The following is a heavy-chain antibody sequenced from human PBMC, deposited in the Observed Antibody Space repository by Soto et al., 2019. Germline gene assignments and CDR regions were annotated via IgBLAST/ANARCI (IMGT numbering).Heavy chain of an antibody. CDR2: IYYSGST. CDR1: GGSISSYY. CDR3: ARRYGGTFDY. V-gene: IGHV4-59*08. Sequence: QVQLQESGPGLVKPSETLSLTCTVSGGSISSYYWSWIRQPPGKGLEWIGYIYYSGSTNYNPSLXGXAXIXLDTSKNQFSLKLSSVTAADTAVYSCARRYGGTFDYWGQGTLVTVSS. D-gene: IGHD2-15*01. J-gene: IGHJ4*02.